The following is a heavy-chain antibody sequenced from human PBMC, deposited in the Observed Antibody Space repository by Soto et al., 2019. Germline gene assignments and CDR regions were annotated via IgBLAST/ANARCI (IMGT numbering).Heavy chain of an antibody. CDR2: ISYDGTNK. V-gene: IGHV3-30-3*01. CDR3: ARDPKTSGGQHWAFNYFDS. D-gene: IGHD7-27*01. CDR1: GFSFSISP. J-gene: IGHJ4*02. Sequence: GRSLRLSCAASGFSFSISPMHWVRQAPGKGPEWVALISYDGTNKFYADSAKGRFTISRDNSKSTLYLQVDSLRPEDAAVYYCARDPKTSGGQHWAFNYFDSWGQGTLVTVSS.